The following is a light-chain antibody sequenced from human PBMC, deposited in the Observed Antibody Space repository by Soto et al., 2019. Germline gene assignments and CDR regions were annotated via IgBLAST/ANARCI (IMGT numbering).Light chain of an antibody. CDR1: QDIEIY. CDR3: QRYNSVPVA. V-gene: IGKV1-27*01. J-gene: IGKJ5*01. CDR2: SAS. Sequence: IQMTQSPSSLSASVGDRVTITCRASQDIEIYLAWYQQRPGTVPKLLIYSASTLQSGFPSRFSGSGSGTDFTLTINILQPEDVATYYCQRYNSVPVAFGQGTRLEIK.